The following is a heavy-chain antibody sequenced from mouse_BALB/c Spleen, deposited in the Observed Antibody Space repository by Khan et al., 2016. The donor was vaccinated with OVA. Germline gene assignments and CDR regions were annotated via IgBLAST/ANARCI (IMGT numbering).Heavy chain of an antibody. V-gene: IGHV3-2*02. CDR2: ISYSGRT. CDR1: GYSITSDYV. Sequence: EVQLQESGPGLVKPSQSLSLTCTVTGYSITSDYVWNWIRQLPGNKLEWVGYISYSGRTSYNPSLKSRISITRDTSKNQFFLQLSYVPTEATATYYCARSWTITPVVATDFDYWGQGTTLTVSS. CDR3: ARSWTITPVVATDFDY. D-gene: IGHD1-1*01. J-gene: IGHJ2*01.